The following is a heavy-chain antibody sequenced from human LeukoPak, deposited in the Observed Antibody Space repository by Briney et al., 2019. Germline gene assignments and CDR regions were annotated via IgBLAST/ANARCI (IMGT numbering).Heavy chain of an antibody. CDR3: ARGYGDFRVEGRYFHS. J-gene: IGHJ4*02. Sequence: KPSETLSLTCTVSDGSITNYDWSWVRQPPGKGLEFIGHVHYSGTANYNPSLRSRVTISIDTSKKHFSLKLKSVTAADTAVYYCARGYGDFRVEGRYFHSWGQGTLVTVSS. CDR2: VHYSGTA. V-gene: IGHV4-59*01. D-gene: IGHD4-17*01. CDR1: DGSITNYD.